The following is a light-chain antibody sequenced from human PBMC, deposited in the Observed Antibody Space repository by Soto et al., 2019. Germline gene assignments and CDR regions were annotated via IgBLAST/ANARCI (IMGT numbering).Light chain of an antibody. CDR1: QSVSSN. CDR3: QQHNNWPPWT. J-gene: IGKJ1*01. CDR2: GAS. Sequence: EIVMTQSPATLSVSPGERATLSCRASQSVSSNLAWYQQKPGQAPRLLIYGASTRATGIPARFSGGGSGTEFTLTISSLQSEDFAVYYCQQHNNWPPWTFGQGTKVDIK. V-gene: IGKV3-15*01.